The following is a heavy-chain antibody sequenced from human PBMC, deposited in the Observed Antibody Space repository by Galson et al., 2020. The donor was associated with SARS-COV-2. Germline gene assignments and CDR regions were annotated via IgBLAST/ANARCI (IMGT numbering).Heavy chain of an antibody. Sequence: GGSLRLSCAASGFSFSSFAFRWVRQAPGKGLEWVSTISGSGGSTYYPDSVKGRFTISRDNSRTPVFLQMNNLRAEDTAVYFCAKDTGGVNEYWGQGTLVTVSS. CDR3: AKDTGGVNEY. CDR1: GFSFSSFA. D-gene: IGHD3-16*01. CDR2: ISGSGGST. J-gene: IGHJ4*02. V-gene: IGHV3-23*01.